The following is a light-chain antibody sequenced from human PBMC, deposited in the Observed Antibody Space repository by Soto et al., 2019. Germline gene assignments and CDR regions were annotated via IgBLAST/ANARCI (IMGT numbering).Light chain of an antibody. CDR3: SSYSSSSTV. CDR1: SSDVGGYNY. CDR2: EVS. Sequence: QSALTQPPSASGPPGQSVTISCTGTSSDVGGYNYVSWYQQHPGKAPKVVIYEVSTRPSGVSSRFSGSKSGNTASLTISGLQAEDEADYYCSSYSSSSTVFGTGTKLTVL. J-gene: IGLJ1*01. V-gene: IGLV2-14*01.